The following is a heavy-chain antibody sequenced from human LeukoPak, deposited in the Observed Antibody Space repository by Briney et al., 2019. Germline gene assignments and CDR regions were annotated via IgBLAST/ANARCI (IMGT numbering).Heavy chain of an antibody. CDR2: ISSGSVYI. D-gene: IGHD3-16*01. CDR1: GFTLSSYS. CDR3: ARDWASVDY. J-gene: IGHJ4*02. Sequence: GGSLRPSCAASGFTLSSYSMNWVRQAPGKGLEWVSSISSGSVYIYYADSVKGRFTISRDDAKNSLYLQMNSLRAEDTAVYYCARDWASVDYWGQGTLVTVSS. V-gene: IGHV3-21*04.